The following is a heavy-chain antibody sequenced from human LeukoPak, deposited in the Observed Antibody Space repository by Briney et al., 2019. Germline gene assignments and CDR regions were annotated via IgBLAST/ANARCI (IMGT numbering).Heavy chain of an antibody. CDR1: GFTFSSYG. V-gene: IGHV3-15*04. CDR3: TTVSPYGDYLYYFDF. J-gene: IGHJ4*02. Sequence: PGGSLRLSCAASGFTFSSYGMHWVRQAPGKGLEWVGRIESKIDGGRTDYAAAVKGRFTISRDDSKDILFLHMNGLNTEDTAVYYCTTVSPYGDYLYYFDFWGLGTLVTVSS. CDR2: IESKIDGGRT. D-gene: IGHD4-17*01.